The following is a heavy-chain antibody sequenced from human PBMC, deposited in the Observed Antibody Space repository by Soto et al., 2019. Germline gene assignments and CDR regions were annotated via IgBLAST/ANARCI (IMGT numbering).Heavy chain of an antibody. V-gene: IGHV1-3*01. D-gene: IGHD5-18*01. CDR2: INAGNGDT. J-gene: IGHJ6*02. CDR3: VSNQKGTYTGMDV. CDR1: GYTFTNYG. Sequence: QVQLVQSGAEVKKPGASVKVSCKASGYTFTNYGIDWVRQAPGQRLEWLGRINAGNGDTYRSPRFQGRVTITRDASATIAYMELSSLTSEDTAVYYCVSNQKGTYTGMDVWGQGTTVTVSS.